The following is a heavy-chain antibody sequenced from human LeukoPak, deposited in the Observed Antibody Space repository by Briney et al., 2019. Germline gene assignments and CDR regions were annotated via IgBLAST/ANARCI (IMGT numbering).Heavy chain of an antibody. CDR3: ARSIVVAPAAPPDY. J-gene: IGHJ4*02. Sequence: GGSLRLSCAASGFTFSSYSMNWVRQAPGKGLEWVSSISSSSSYIYYADSVKGRFTISRDNAKNSLYLQMNSLRAEDTAVYYCARSIVVAPAAPPDYWGQGTLVTVSS. CDR2: ISSSSSYI. V-gene: IGHV3-21*01. CDR1: GFTFSSYS. D-gene: IGHD2-2*01.